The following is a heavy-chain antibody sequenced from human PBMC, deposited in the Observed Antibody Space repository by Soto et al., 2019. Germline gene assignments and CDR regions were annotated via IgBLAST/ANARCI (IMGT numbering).Heavy chain of an antibody. V-gene: IGHV4-31*03. Sequence: SETLSLTCTVSGGSISSGGYYWSWIRQHPGKGLEWIGYIYYSGSTYYNPSLKSRVTISVDTSKNQFSLKLSSVTAADTAVYYCATAIWFGELNNDYWGQGTLVTVSS. J-gene: IGHJ4*02. CDR1: GGSISSGGYY. CDR2: IYYSGST. CDR3: ATAIWFGELNNDY. D-gene: IGHD3-10*01.